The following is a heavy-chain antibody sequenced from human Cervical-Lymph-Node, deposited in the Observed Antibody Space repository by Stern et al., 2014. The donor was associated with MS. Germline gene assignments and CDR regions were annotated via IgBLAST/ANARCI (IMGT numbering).Heavy chain of an antibody. Sequence: VQLVESGPGLVKPSQTLSLTCSVSGGSISSGSSYWSWIRQHPGKGLEWIAYIHYSGNTYYNSSLKSRVHLSADTSKNQFSLELSSVTAADTAVYYCARLSSDAFDIWGQGTLVTVSS. CDR3: ARLSSDAFDI. V-gene: IGHV4-31*03. J-gene: IGHJ3*02. CDR1: GGSISSGSSY. CDR2: IHYSGNT.